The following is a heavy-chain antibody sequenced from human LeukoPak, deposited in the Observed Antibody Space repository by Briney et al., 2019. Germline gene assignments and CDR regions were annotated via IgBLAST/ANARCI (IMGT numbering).Heavy chain of an antibody. CDR1: GFTFSSSW. CDR2: INQDGGEI. J-gene: IGHJ6*03. CDR3: AKAGYDILTYYMDV. D-gene: IGHD3-9*01. V-gene: IGHV3-7*01. Sequence: GGSLRLSCAASGFTFSSSWMTWVRQAPGKGLEWVASINQDGGEIHYVDSVKGRFTISRDNSKNTLYLQMNSLRAEDTAVYYCAKAGYDILTYYMDVWGKGTTVTVSS.